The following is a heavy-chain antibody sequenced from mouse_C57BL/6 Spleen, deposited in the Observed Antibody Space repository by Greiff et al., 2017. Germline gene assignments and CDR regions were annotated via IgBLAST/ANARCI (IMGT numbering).Heavy chain of an antibody. V-gene: IGHV5-6*01. CDR3: AIDGGSSYWYFDV. CDR1: GFTFSSYG. Sequence: EVKVVESGGDLVKPGGSLKLSCAASGFTFSSYGMSWVRQTPDKRLEWVATISSGGSYTYYPDSVKGRFTISRDNAKNTLYLQMSSLKSEDTAMYYCAIDGGSSYWYFDVWGTGTTVTVSS. J-gene: IGHJ1*03. CDR2: ISSGGSYT. D-gene: IGHD1-1*01.